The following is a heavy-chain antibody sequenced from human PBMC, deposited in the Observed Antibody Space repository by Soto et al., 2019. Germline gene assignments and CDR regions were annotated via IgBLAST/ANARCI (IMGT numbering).Heavy chain of an antibody. CDR2: ISVRGDYR. D-gene: IGHD4-17*01. CDR1: GFTFSSSG. Sequence: EGQLLQSGGGLVQPGESLRVSCAASGFTFSSSGMSWVRQAPGKGLEWDSSISVRGDYRYYADSVKGRFTISRDNSKNTLYLQMNSLTAEDTAVYYCANHGGFDFWGQGTMVAVSS. CDR3: ANHGGFDF. J-gene: IGHJ3*01. V-gene: IGHV3-23*01.